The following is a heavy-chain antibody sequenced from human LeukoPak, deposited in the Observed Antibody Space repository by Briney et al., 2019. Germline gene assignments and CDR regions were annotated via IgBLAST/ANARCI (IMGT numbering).Heavy chain of an antibody. V-gene: IGHV4-59*11. D-gene: IGHD2-2*01. J-gene: IGHJ6*02. Sequence: SETLSLTCTVSGGSISSHYWSWIRQPPGKGLEWIGYIYYSGSTNYNPSLKSRVTISVDTSKNQFSLKLSSVTAADTAVYYCARGPPAAIDVQSYYYGMDVWGQGTTVTVSS. CDR3: ARGPPAAIDVQSYYYGMDV. CDR1: GGSISSHY. CDR2: IYYSGST.